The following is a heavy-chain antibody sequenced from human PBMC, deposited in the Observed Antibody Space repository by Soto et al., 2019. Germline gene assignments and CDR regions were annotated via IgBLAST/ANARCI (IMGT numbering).Heavy chain of an antibody. D-gene: IGHD1-7*01. V-gene: IGHV4-31*03. J-gene: IGHJ2*01. CDR3: ARDRGDWNSSPLADL. CDR2: IYYSGST. CDR1: GGSISSGGYY. Sequence: QVQLQESGPGLVKPSRTLSLTCTVSGGSISSGGYYWSWIRQHPGKGLEWIGYIYYSGSTYYNPSLKSRVTISVDTSKNQFSLKLSSVTAADTAVYYCARDRGDWNSSPLADLWGRGTLVTVSS.